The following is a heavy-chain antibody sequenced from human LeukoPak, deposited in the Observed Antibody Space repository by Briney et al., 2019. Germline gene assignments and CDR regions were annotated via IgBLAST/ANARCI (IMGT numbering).Heavy chain of an antibody. CDR1: GYSFTNYW. J-gene: IGHJ6*02. CDR3: ARQWLENGHYYYGIDV. CDR2: IYPGDSDT. V-gene: IGHV5-51*01. Sequence: KFGESLRISCKGSGYSFTNYWIGWVRQMPGKGLEWMGIIYPGDSDTRYSPSFQGQVTISADKSISTAYLQWSSLKASDTAMYYCARQWLENGHYYYGIDVWGQGTTVTVSS. D-gene: IGHD6-19*01.